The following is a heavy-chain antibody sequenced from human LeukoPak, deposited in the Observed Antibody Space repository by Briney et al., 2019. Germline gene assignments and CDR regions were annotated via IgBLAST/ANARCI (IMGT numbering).Heavy chain of an antibody. V-gene: IGHV4-61*02. Sequence: SQTLSLTRTVSSGSISSGSYYWSWIRQPAGKGLEWIGRIYTSGSTNYNPSLKSRVTISVDTSKNQFSLKLSSVTAADTAVYYCARVPRSIAAVTPWGQGTLVTVS. CDR3: ARVPRSIAAVTP. J-gene: IGHJ4*02. D-gene: IGHD6-13*01. CDR2: IYTSGST. CDR1: SGSISSGSYY.